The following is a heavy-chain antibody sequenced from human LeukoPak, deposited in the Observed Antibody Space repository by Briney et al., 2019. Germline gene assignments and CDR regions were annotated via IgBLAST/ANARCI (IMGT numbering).Heavy chain of an antibody. D-gene: IGHD6-13*01. Sequence: SETLSLTCTVSGGSISSYYWSWIRQPPGKGLEWIGYIYYIGSTNYNPSLKSRVTISVNTSKNQFSLKLSYVTAGDTAVYYCASRIAAAGKGYYFDYWGQGTLVTVSS. J-gene: IGHJ4*02. V-gene: IGHV4-59*08. CDR1: GGSISSYY. CDR3: ASRIAAAGKGYYFDY. CDR2: IYYIGST.